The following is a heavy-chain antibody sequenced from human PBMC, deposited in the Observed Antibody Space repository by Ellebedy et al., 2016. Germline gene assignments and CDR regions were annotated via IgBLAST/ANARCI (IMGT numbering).Heavy chain of an antibody. J-gene: IGHJ4*02. CDR1: GFTFSSYA. CDR3: AQRGDYPPPVGR. CDR2: ISGSGGST. V-gene: IGHV3-23*01. Sequence: GGSLRLSCAASGFTFSSYAMSWVRQAPGKGLEWVSAISGSGGSTYYADSVKGRFTISRDNSKNTLYLQMYSLRAEDTAVYYCAQRGDYPPPVGRWGQGSLVTVSS. D-gene: IGHD4-17*01.